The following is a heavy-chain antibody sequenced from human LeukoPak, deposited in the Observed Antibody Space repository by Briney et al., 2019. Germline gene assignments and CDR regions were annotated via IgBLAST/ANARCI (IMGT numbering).Heavy chain of an antibody. Sequence: GGSLTLSCSASGFTFSSYAMHWVRQAPGKGLEYVSAISSNGGSTYYADSVKGRFTISRDNSKNTLYLQLSRLRPEDTAVYYCVAGYCSSASCPMGAEYFQHWGQGTLVTVSS. V-gene: IGHV3-64D*06. D-gene: IGHD2-2*01. J-gene: IGHJ1*01. CDR1: GFTFSSYA. CDR3: VAGYCSSASCPMGAEYFQH. CDR2: ISSNGGST.